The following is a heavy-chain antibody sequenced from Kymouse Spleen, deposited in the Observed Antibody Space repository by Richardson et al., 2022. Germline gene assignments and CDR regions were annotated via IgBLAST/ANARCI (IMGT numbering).Heavy chain of an antibody. J-gene: IGHJ4*02. CDR2: INHSGST. D-gene: IGHD1-7*01. CDR3: ARGGWNYDFFDY. CDR1: GGSFSGYY. Sequence: QVQLQQWGAGLLKPSETLSLTCAVYGGSFSGYYWSWIRQPPGKGLEWIGEINHSGSTNYNPSLKSRVTISVDTSKNQFSLKLSSVTAADTAVYYCARGGWNYDFFDYWGQGTLVTVSS. V-gene: IGHV4-34*01.